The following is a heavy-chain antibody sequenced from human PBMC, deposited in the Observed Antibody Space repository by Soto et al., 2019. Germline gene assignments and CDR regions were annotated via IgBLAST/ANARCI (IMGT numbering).Heavy chain of an antibody. CDR2: INHSGST. D-gene: IGHD2-8*02. V-gene: IGHV4-34*01. CDR1: GGSFSGYY. J-gene: IGHJ4*02. Sequence: QVQLQQWGAGLLKPSETLSLTCAVYGGSFSGYYWTWIRQPPGTGLEWIGEINHSGSTNYNPSLNTPVTISVDTSKNPFSLKLTSVTAADTAVYYCARDKITGLFDYWGQGTLVTVSS. CDR3: ARDKITGLFDY.